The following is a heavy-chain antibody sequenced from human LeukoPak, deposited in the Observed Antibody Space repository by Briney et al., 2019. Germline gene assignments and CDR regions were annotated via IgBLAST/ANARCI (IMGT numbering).Heavy chain of an antibody. J-gene: IGHJ4*02. CDR2: IYPGDSDA. CDR3: ARGRGLLRGVYYFDY. CDR1: GYSFTSYW. D-gene: IGHD3-10*01. Sequence: GESLKISCKGSGYSFTSYWIGWVRQMPGKGLEWMGIIYPGDSDARYSPSFQGQVTISADKSISTAYLQWNSLKASDTAMYYCARGRGLLRGVYYFDYWGQGTLVTVSS. V-gene: IGHV5-51*01.